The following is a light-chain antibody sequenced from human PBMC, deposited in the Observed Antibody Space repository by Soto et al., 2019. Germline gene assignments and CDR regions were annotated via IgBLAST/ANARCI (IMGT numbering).Light chain of an antibody. Sequence: DIPLTQSPSFLSASVGDRVTITCRASQGISSYLAWYQQKPGKAPNLLIYAASTLQSGVPSRFSGSGSGTEFTLTISSLQPEDFATYHCQQLNSYPRTFGQGTKVEI. CDR3: QQLNSYPRT. J-gene: IGKJ1*01. CDR1: QGISSY. V-gene: IGKV1-9*01. CDR2: AAS.